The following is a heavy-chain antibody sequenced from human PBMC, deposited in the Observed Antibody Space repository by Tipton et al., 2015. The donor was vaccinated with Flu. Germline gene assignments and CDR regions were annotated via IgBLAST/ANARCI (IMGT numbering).Heavy chain of an antibody. Sequence: AASGFTFSSYGMHWVRQAPGKGLEWVAVISYDGSNKYYADSVKGRFTISRDNSKNTLYLQMNSLRAEDTAVYYCAKTGPSKWFGELLRSYYYYYGMDVWGQGTPVTVSS. CDR1: GFTFSSYG. CDR3: AKTGPSKWFGELLRSYYYYYGMDV. D-gene: IGHD3-10*01. V-gene: IGHV3-30*18. CDR2: ISYDGSNK. J-gene: IGHJ6*02.